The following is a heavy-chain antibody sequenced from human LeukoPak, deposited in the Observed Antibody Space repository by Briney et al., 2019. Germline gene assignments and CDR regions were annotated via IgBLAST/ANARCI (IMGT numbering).Heavy chain of an antibody. D-gene: IGHD3-10*01. Sequence: GGSLTLSCTPSGLTFSSYGMHWVRQAPGEGLEWVAFIWYDRSNKYYADSVKGRFTISRDNSKNTLSLQMNSLRAEDSSVVYCARDAVYYYCSVRGDAFDIWGQGTMVTVSS. CDR2: IWYDRSNK. CDR1: GLTFSSYG. CDR3: ARDAVYYYCSVRGDAFDI. V-gene: IGHV3-33*01. J-gene: IGHJ3*02.